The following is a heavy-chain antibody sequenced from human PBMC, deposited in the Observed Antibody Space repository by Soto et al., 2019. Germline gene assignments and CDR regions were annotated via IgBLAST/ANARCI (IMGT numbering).Heavy chain of an antibody. Sequence: GSLGLAGAASGFTFSDYYMSWIRQAPGKGLEWVSYISSGGNTIHYADSVKGRFTISRDNANNSLFLQMNSVRVEDTAVYYCARVTHYCDYWGQGTPVTVYS. CDR1: GFTFSDYY. J-gene: IGHJ4*02. V-gene: IGHV3-11*01. CDR3: ARVTHYCDY. CDR2: ISSGGNTI.